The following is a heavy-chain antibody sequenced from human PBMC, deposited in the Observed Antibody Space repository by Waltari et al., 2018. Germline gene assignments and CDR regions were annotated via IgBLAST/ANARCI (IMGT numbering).Heavy chain of an antibody. CDR3: ASPDVDTAMALDY. J-gene: IGHJ4*02. CDR1: GLNFSSYS. Sequence: EVQLVESEGGLVKPGGSLRLSCAASGLNFSSYSMNWVRKAPGKGLEWVSSISSSSSYIYYADSVKDRFTISRDNAKNSLYLQMNSLRAEDTAVYYCASPDVDTAMALDYWGQGTLVTVSS. V-gene: IGHV3-21*01. CDR2: ISSSSSYI. D-gene: IGHD5-18*01.